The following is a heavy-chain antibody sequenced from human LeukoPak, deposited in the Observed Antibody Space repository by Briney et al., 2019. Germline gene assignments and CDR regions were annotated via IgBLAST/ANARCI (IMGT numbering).Heavy chain of an antibody. Sequence: SETLSLTCSVSGHSISSGYYWGWIRQPPGKGLEWIASIYRSGTPYYSPSLKSRVTISVDTSKNQSSLKVSSVTAADTAVYYCARGDCSGSICYSPMDVWGTGTTVTVSS. J-gene: IGHJ6*03. CDR3: ARGDCSGSICYSPMDV. V-gene: IGHV4-38-2*02. CDR1: GHSISSGYY. D-gene: IGHD2-21*01. CDR2: IYRSGTP.